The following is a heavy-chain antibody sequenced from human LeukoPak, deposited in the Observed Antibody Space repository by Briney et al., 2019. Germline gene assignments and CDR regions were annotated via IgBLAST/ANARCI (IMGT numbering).Heavy chain of an antibody. D-gene: IGHD2-2*02. V-gene: IGHV5-51*01. CDR1: GYNFTTFW. Sequence: GESLKISCKGSGYNFTTFWIGWVRQMPGKGLEWMGIIHPGDSDTRYSPSFQGQVTISADKFISTASLQWSSLKASDTAMYYCARHDVCSSTRCYNTYDIWGQGTMVTVSS. CDR3: ARHDVCSSTRCYNTYDI. CDR2: IHPGDSDT. J-gene: IGHJ3*02.